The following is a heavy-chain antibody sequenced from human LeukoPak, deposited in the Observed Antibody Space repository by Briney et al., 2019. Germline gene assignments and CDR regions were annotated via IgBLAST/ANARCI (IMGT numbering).Heavy chain of an antibody. J-gene: IGHJ6*02. CDR1: GFTFSSYS. V-gene: IGHV3-21*01. CDR2: ISSSSSYI. CDR3: ARVKGIAVAEIKYYYYYYGMDV. D-gene: IGHD6-19*01. Sequence: PGGSLRLSCAASGFTFSSYSMNWVRQAPGKGLEWVSSISSSSSYIYYADSVKGRFTISRDNAKTSLYLQMNTLRAEDTAVYYCARVKGIAVAEIKYYYYYYGMDVWGQGTTVTVSS.